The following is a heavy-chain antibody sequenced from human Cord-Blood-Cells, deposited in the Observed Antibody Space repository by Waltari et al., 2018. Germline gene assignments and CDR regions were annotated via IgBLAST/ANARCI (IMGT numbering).Heavy chain of an antibody. CDR1: GYTFTSYA. Sequence: QVQLVQSGAEVKKPGASVKVSCKASGYTFTSYAMHWVRQAPGQRLEWMGWINASNGNTKYSQKFQGRVTITSDTSASTAYMELSSLRSEDTAVYYCARDQYDSSGYYYYWGQGTLVTVSS. CDR2: INASNGNT. V-gene: IGHV1-3*01. CDR3: ARDQYDSSGYYYY. J-gene: IGHJ4*02. D-gene: IGHD3-22*01.